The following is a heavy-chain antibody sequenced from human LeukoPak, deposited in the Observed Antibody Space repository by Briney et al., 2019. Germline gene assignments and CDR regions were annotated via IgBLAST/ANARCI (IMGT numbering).Heavy chain of an antibody. CDR2: IIPIFGTA. J-gene: IGHJ5*02. D-gene: IGHD3-10*01. CDR3: ARVTVRRVYAWFDP. Sequence: SVTVSCKASGGTFSRYPISWVRQAPGQGLEWMGGIIPIFGTANYAQKFQGRVTITADESTSTAYMELSSLRSEDTAVYYCARVTVRRVYAWFDPWGQGTLVTVSS. V-gene: IGHV1-69*01. CDR1: GGTFSRYP.